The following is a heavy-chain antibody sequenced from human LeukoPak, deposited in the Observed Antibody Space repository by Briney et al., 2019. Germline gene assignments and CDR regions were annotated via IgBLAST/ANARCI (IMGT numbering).Heavy chain of an antibody. J-gene: IGHJ6*02. CDR1: GGTFSSYA. V-gene: IGHV1-69*13. D-gene: IGHD5-12*01. CDR2: IIPIFGTA. CDR3: ARGPPAYRGYSGYDHETYYYYYGMDA. Sequence: SVKVSCKASGGTFSSYAISWVRQAPGQGLEWMGGIIPIFGTANYAQKFQGRVTITADESTSTAYMELSSLRTEDTAVYYCARGPPAYRGYSGYDHETYYYYYGMDAWGQGTTVTVSS.